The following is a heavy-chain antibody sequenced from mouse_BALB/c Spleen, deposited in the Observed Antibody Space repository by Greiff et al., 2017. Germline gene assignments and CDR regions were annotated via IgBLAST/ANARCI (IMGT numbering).Heavy chain of an antibody. J-gene: IGHJ3*01. Sequence: QVQLQQSGAELVKPGASVKLSCKASGYTFSSYWIEWVKQRPGHGLEWIGEILPGSGSTNYNEKFKGKATFTADTSSNTAYMQLSSLTSEDSAVYYCARSGNYGAYWGQGTLVTVSA. V-gene: IGHV1-9*01. D-gene: IGHD2-1*01. CDR3: ARSGNYGAY. CDR1: GYTFSSYW. CDR2: ILPGSGST.